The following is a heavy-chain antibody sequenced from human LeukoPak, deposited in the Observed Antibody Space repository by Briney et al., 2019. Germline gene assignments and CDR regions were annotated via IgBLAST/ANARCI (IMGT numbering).Heavy chain of an antibody. V-gene: IGHV4-59*01. J-gene: IGHJ3*02. CDR3: ASNDGSGWYVGAFDT. CDR1: GGXXXSYY. D-gene: IGHD6-19*01. Sequence: SGGXXXSYYWSWIRQPPGKGLEWIGYIYYSGSTNYNPSLKSRVTISVDTSKNQFSLKLSSVTAADTAVYYCASNDGSGWYVGAFDTWGQGTMVTVSS. CDR2: IYYSGST.